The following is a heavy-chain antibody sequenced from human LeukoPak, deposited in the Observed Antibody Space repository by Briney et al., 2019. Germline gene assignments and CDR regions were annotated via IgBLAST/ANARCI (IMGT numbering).Heavy chain of an antibody. V-gene: IGHV3-9*01. CDR3: AKDKSGTLNYYYGMDV. CDR2: ISWNSGSI. CDR1: GFTFDDYA. Sequence: GGSLRLSCAASGFTFDDYAMHWVRQAPEKGLEWVSGISWNSGSIGYADSVKGRFTISRDNAKNSLYLQMNSLRAEDTALYYCAKDKSGTLNYYYGMDVWGQGTTVTVSS. J-gene: IGHJ6*02. D-gene: IGHD3-16*01.